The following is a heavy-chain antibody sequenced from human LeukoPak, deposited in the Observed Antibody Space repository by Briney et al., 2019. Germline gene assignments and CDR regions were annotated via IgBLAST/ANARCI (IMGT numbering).Heavy chain of an antibody. J-gene: IGHJ4*02. D-gene: IGHD3-3*01. CDR1: GFTFSSYW. CDR3: ARELFGGSYYFDY. V-gene: IGHV3-7*04. CDR2: IKQDGSEK. Sequence: GGSLRLSCAASGFTFSSYWMSWVRQAPGKGLEWVANIKQDGSEKFYVDSVKSRFTISRDNAKNSLYLQMSSLRAEDTAVYYCARELFGGSYYFDYWGQGILVTVSS.